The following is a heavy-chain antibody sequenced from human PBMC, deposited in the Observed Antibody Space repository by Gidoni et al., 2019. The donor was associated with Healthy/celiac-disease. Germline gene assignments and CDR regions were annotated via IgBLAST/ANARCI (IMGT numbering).Heavy chain of an antibody. CDR1: GFAFSIYG. D-gene: IGHD6-13*01. CDR2: IPYDGSNK. Sequence: QVQLVEDGGGVGERERSLRLSCADSGFAFSIYGMHWVRQAPGTGLVWVPVIPYDGSNKYYTDSVKGRFTISRDNSKNTLYLQMNSLRAEDTAVYYCAKDPGGTANSYYYYYYGMDVWGQGTTVTVSS. CDR3: AKDPGGTANSYYYYYYGMDV. J-gene: IGHJ6*02. V-gene: IGHV3-30*18.